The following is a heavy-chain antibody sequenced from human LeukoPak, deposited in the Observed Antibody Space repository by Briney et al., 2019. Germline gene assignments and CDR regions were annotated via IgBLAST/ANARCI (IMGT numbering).Heavy chain of an antibody. D-gene: IGHD3-22*01. Sequence: GGSLRLSCAASGFTFSSYAMSWVRQAPGKGLEWVSAISGSGGSTYYADSVKGRFTISRDNSKNTLYLQMNSLRAEDTAVYYCATRIDYYDSSGLDNWFDFWGQGTLVTVSS. CDR2: ISGSGGST. CDR1: GFTFSSYA. V-gene: IGHV3-23*01. J-gene: IGHJ5*01. CDR3: ATRIDYYDSSGLDNWFDF.